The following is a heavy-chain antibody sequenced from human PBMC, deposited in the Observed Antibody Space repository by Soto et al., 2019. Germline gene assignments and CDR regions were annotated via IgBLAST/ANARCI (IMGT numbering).Heavy chain of an antibody. CDR2: IHPHSGDT. J-gene: IGHJ4*02. D-gene: IGHD3-22*01. V-gene: IGHV1-2*02. CDR3: VRDPYDTDSYKSGPDD. CDR1: GYTFTGYY. Sequence: ASVKVSCKASGYTFTGYYIHWVRQAPGQGLEWMGWIHPHSGDTNYAPKFQGRVTMTRDTSINTVYMELNRLTSDDTAVYYCVRDPYDTDSYKSGPDDWGKGTQVTVSS.